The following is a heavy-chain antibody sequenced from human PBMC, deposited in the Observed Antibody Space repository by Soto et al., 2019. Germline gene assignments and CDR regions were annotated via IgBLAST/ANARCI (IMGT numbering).Heavy chain of an antibody. CDR2: IDWDDEK. J-gene: IGHJ4*02. Sequence: SGPTLVNPTQTLTLTCTFSGFSLSTSGMCVSWIRQPPGKTLDWLAVIDWDDEKFYSTSLKTRLTISKDTSNNQVVLTITNMDPEDTGTYYCARTRAADGSFLFDYWGQGTLVTVSS. CDR1: GFSLSTSGMC. CDR3: ARTRAADGSFLFDY. D-gene: IGHD6-13*01. V-gene: IGHV2-70*01.